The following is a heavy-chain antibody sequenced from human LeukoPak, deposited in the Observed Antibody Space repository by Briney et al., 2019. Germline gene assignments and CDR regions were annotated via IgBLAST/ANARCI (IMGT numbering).Heavy chain of an antibody. CDR2: IYTSGST. CDR3: ARDSGRSHYYDSSGYYPF. Sequence: TPSETLSLTCTVSGGSISSYYWSWIRQPAGKGLEWIGRIYTSGSTNYNPSLKSRVTMSVDTSKNQFSLKLSSVTAADTAVYYCARDSGRSHYYDSSGYYPFWGQGTLVTVSS. D-gene: IGHD3-22*01. J-gene: IGHJ4*02. CDR1: GGSISSYY. V-gene: IGHV4-4*07.